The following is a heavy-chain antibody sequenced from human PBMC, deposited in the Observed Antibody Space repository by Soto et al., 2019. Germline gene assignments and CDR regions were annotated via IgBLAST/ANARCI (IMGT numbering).Heavy chain of an antibody. CDR2: VNPNNGDT. J-gene: IGHJ4*02. CDR3: AKVSRKGSAIDFDY. V-gene: IGHV1-8*01. CDR1: GYTFSNYD. D-gene: IGHD3-10*01. Sequence: GASVKVSCTASGYTFSNYDMNWVRQATGQGPEWIGWVNPNNGDTGYAQKFQGRVTLTTDISTTTAYMELTSLRSEDTAIYYCAKVSRKGSAIDFDYWGQGTLITVSS.